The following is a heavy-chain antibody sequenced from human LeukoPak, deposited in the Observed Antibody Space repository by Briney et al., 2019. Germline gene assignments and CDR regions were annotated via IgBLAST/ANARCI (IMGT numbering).Heavy chain of an antibody. V-gene: IGHV3-23*01. D-gene: IGHD4-17*01. CDR2: ISGSGDST. CDR3: ARAPTTVTDFDY. Sequence: GGSLRLSCAASGFTFSSYAMSWVRQAPGKGLEWVSAISGSGDSTYYGDSVKGRFTISRDNSKNTLYLQMNSLRAEDTAVYYCARAPTTVTDFDYWGQGTLVTVSS. J-gene: IGHJ4*02. CDR1: GFTFSSYA.